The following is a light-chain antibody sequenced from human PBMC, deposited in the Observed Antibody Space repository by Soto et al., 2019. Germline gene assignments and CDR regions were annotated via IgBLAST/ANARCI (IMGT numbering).Light chain of an antibody. CDR2: DVS. J-gene: IGLJ1*01. CDR3: CSYAGSYV. CDR1: SSDVGGYNY. V-gene: IGLV2-11*01. Sequence: QSVLTQPRSVSGSPGQSVTIPCTGTSSDVGGYNYVSWYQQHPGKAPKLVIYDVSKRPSGVPDRFSGSKSGNTASLTISGLQGEDEADYYCCSYAGSYVFGTGTNLTVL.